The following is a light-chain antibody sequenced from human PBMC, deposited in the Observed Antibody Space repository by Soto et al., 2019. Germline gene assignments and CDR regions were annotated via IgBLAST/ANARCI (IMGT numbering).Light chain of an antibody. CDR2: GAS. CDR1: QNINYN. CDR3: HWDNDWYI. V-gene: IGKV3-15*01. J-gene: IGKJ2*01. Sequence: EIVMTQSPATLSVSPGERVTLSCRASQNINYNLAWYQQKPGQAPRLLIQGASTRATGIPVRFSGSGSGTQFTLTSSSLQSEDLGIYYCHWDNDWYIFGHGTKLEIK.